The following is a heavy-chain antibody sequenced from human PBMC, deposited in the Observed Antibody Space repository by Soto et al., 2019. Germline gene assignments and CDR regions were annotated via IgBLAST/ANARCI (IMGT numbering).Heavy chain of an antibody. CDR2: VYYTGAT. J-gene: IGHJ3*01. CDR1: GVSVSNGNYY. Sequence: SETLSLTCTVSGVSVSNGNYYWSWIRQSPGKGLEWIGYVYYTGATNYKSSLKSRVTISVDTSKNQFSLQLDSVTAADTAVYSCAIMNFLVGKAFDFWGKGTMVTVS. V-gene: IGHV4-61*01. D-gene: IGHD3-3*01. CDR3: AIMNFLVGKAFDF.